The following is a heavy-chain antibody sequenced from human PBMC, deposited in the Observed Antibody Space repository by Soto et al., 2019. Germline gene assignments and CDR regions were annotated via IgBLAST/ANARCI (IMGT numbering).Heavy chain of an antibody. D-gene: IGHD6-19*01. V-gene: IGHV3-7*01. CDR3: ARDHKQWLVPLDY. CDR2: IKQDGSEK. Sequence: EVQLVESGGGLVQPGGSLRLSCAASGFTFSSYWMSWVRQAPGKGLEWVANIKQDGSEKYYVDSVKGRFTISRDNAKNSLYLQMNSLRAEDTAVYYCARDHKQWLVPLDYWGQGTLVTVSP. CDR1: GFTFSSYW. J-gene: IGHJ4*02.